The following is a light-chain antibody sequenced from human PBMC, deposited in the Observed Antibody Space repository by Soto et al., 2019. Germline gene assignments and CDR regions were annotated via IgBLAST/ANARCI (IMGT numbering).Light chain of an antibody. V-gene: IGKV1-12*01. CDR3: QQAYSFPIT. CDR2: DAT. J-gene: IGKJ5*01. Sequence: DIQMTQSPSSVSASVGETVTITCRASHYIDRWLAWYQQKPGKAPKLLIYDATRLRSGVPSTFSGSRSGTDFTLPITDLQPEDFATYYCQQAYSFPITFGQGTRLEMK. CDR1: HYIDRW.